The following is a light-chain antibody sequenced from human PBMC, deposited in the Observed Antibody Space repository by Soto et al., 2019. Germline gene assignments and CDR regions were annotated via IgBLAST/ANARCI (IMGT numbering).Light chain of an antibody. J-gene: IGLJ1*01. CDR3: FSYTTSDTFV. CDR1: SSDVGAYNY. V-gene: IGLV2-14*01. Sequence: QSALTQPASVSGSPGQSITISCTGTSSDVGAYNYVSWYQQYPGKAPKYLIYEVSNRPSGVSDRFAGSKSGNAASLTISGLHADDEADYHCFSYTTSDTFVFGTGTKLTVL. CDR2: EVS.